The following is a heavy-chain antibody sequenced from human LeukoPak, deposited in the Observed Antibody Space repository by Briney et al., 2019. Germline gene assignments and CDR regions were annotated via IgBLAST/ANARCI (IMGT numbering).Heavy chain of an antibody. D-gene: IGHD3-22*01. Sequence: SETLSLTCTVSGVSLSSSHYYWGWIRQSPGKGLEWIGTIYYSESTYYNPSLESRLAMSVDTSKIQFSLKLSSVTAADTAMYYCARQRGDGNGYPDQFDYWGQGTLVTVSP. J-gene: IGHJ4*02. CDR1: GVSLSSSHYY. V-gene: IGHV4-39*01. CDR2: IYYSEST. CDR3: ARQRGDGNGYPDQFDY.